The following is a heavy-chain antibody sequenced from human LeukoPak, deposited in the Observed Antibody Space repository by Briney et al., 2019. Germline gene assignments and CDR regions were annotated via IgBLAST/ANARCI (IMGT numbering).Heavy chain of an antibody. Sequence: PSETLSLTCAVYGGSFSGYYWSWIRQPPGKGLEWIGEINHSGSTNYNPSLKSRVTISVDTSKNQFSLKLSSVTAADTAVYYCARGGDYYGSGSFPKRDIDYWGQGTLVTVSS. CDR3: ARGGDYYGSGSFPKRDIDY. D-gene: IGHD3-10*01. V-gene: IGHV4-34*01. J-gene: IGHJ4*02. CDR2: INHSGST. CDR1: GGSFSGYY.